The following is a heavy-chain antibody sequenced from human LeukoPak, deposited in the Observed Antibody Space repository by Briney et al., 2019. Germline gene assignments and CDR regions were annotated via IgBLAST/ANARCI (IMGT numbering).Heavy chain of an antibody. CDR3: ARDSGLGVSGETYNWFDP. CDR1: GFTVSNNY. J-gene: IGHJ5*02. Sequence: GGSLRLSCAASGFTVSNNYMSWVRQAPGKGLEWVSVIYRGGTTYYADSVKGRFTISRDNSKNTLYLQMNSLRADDTAIYYCARDSGLGVSGETYNWFDPRGQGTLVTVSS. D-gene: IGHD2-8*01. CDR2: IYRGGTT. V-gene: IGHV3-53*01.